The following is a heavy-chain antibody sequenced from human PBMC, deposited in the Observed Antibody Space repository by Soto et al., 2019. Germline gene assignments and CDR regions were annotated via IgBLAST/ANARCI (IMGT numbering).Heavy chain of an antibody. CDR3: AREPEGIAAALDY. J-gene: IGHJ4*02. D-gene: IGHD6-13*01. Sequence: PSETLSLTCAVYSASLSDNYCNWLRQPPGKGLEWIGEINHSGNTNYNPSLRSRVTISIDTSKNQLSLNLRSVSAADTAVYYCAREPEGIAAALDYWGRGTLVTVSS. CDR2: INHSGNT. CDR1: SASLSDNY. V-gene: IGHV4-34*01.